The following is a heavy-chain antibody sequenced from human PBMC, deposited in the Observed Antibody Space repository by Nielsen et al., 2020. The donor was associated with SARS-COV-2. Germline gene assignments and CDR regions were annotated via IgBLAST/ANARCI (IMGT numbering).Heavy chain of an antibody. CDR1: GGSISSSSYY. Sequence: SETLSLTCTVSGGSISSSSYYWSWIRQHPGKGLEWIGYIYYSGSTYYNPSLKSRVTISVDTSKNQFSLKLSSVTAADTAVYYCARDYYYYGSGSYYGYYYYGMDVWGQGTTVTVSS. CDR2: IYYSGST. CDR3: ARDYYYYGSGSYYGYYYYGMDV. J-gene: IGHJ6*02. D-gene: IGHD3-10*01. V-gene: IGHV4-31*03.